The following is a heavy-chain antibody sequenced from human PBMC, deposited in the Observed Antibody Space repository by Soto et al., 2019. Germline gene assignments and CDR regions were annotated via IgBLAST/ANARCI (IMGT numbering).Heavy chain of an antibody. CDR2: IYYSGST. V-gene: IGHV4-39*01. Sequence: QLQLQESGPGLVKPSETLSLTCTVSGGSISSSSYYWGWIRQPPGKGLEWIGSIYYSGSTYYNPSLKSRVTISVDTSKNQFSLKLSSVTAADTAVSYCARHLRDTAMVTGWFDPWGQGTLVTVSS. CDR1: GGSISSSSYY. CDR3: ARHLRDTAMVTGWFDP. D-gene: IGHD5-18*01. J-gene: IGHJ5*02.